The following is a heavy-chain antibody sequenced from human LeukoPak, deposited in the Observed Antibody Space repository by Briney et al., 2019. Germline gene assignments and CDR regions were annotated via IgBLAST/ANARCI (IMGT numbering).Heavy chain of an antibody. Sequence: GGSLRLSCAASGFTFSTYWMSWVRQAPGKGLEWVSSISSIRNYIYYADSVKGRFTVSRDNAKNSLYLQMNSLRAEDTAVYYCARVWDSSGYDYFDYWGQGTLVTVSS. D-gene: IGHD3-22*01. J-gene: IGHJ4*02. CDR3: ARVWDSSGYDYFDY. CDR2: ISSIRNYI. CDR1: GFTFSTYW. V-gene: IGHV3-21*01.